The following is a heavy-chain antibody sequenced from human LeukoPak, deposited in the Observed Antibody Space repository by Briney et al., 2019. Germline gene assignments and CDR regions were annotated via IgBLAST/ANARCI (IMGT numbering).Heavy chain of an antibody. CDR2: ISHSGSTL. D-gene: IGHD5-24*01. J-gene: IGHJ4*02. CDR3: VADGYNQDPDY. V-gene: IGHV3-11*04. CDR1: GGSFSGYY. Sequence: LACAVYGGSFSGYYWSWIRQPPGKGLEWVSYISHSGSTLYYANSVKGRFTISRDNAKNSLYLQMDSLRAEDTAVYYCVADGYNQDPDYWGQGTLAAVSS.